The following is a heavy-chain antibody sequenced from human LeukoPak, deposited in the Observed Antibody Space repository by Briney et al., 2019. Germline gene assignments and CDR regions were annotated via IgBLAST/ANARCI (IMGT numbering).Heavy chain of an antibody. J-gene: IGHJ4*02. CDR1: GFTFGSYE. CDR3: ARTIEMATISYFDY. V-gene: IGHV3-48*03. D-gene: IGHD5-24*01. Sequence: GGSLTLSCEASGFTFGSYEMTWVRQAPGKGLEWVSYISSSDSTIYYADSVKGRFTISRDNAKNSLYLQMNSLRAGDTAVYYCARTIEMATISYFDYWGQGTLVTVSS. CDR2: ISSSDSTI.